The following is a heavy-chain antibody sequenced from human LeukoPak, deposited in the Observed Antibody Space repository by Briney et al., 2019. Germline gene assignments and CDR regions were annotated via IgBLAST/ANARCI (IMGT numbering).Heavy chain of an antibody. J-gene: IGHJ4*02. CDR3: ARRVTVFGVVVGPIDY. V-gene: IGHV3-11*01. D-gene: IGHD3-3*01. CDR1: GFTFSAYY. CDR2: INPRGNTI. Sequence: PGGSLRLSCAASGFTFSAYYMTWFRQAPGKGLEWVSYINPRGNTIYYADSVKGRFTVSRDNAKNSVYLQMNSLRAEDTAVYYCARRVTVFGVVVGPIDYWGQGTLVTVSS.